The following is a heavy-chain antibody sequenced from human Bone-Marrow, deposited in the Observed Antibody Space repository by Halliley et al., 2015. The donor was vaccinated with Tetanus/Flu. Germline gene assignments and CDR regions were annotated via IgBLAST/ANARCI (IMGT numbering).Heavy chain of an antibody. Sequence: YTYYSGTPKYKPSLKSRVSISVDPSKNQFSLKLSSVTAADLAVYYCAGPYGSGSLDYFYGMDVWGQGTTVTVSS. CDR2: TYYSGTP. J-gene: IGHJ6*02. V-gene: IGHV4-61*07. D-gene: IGHD3-10*01. CDR3: AGPYGSGSLDYFYGMDV.